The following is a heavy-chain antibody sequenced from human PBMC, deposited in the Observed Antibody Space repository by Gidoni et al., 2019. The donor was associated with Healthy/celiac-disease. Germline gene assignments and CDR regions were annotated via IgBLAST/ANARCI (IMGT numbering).Heavy chain of an antibody. CDR1: GFPFSSYA. Sequence: EVQLLESGGGLVQPGGSLRLSCAASGFPFSSYAMSWVRQAPGKGREWVSAISGSGGSTYYADSGKGRFTISRDNSKDTLYLQMNSLRAEDTAGYYCAKGGGVADNYYYGMDVWGQGTTVTVSS. CDR3: AKGGGVADNYYYGMDV. D-gene: IGHD3-16*01. CDR2: ISGSGGST. V-gene: IGHV3-23*01. J-gene: IGHJ6*02.